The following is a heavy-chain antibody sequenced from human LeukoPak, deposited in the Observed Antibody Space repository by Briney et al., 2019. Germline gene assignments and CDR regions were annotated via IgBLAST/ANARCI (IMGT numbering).Heavy chain of an antibody. J-gene: IGHJ4*02. Sequence: GGSLRLSCAASGFTFSNYGMSWVRQAPGKGLEWVSYISSSGSSIYYADSVKGRFTISRDNAKNSLYLQMNSLRAEDTAVYYCAREGGYSEFDYWGQGTLVTVSS. CDR3: AREGGYSEFDY. CDR1: GFTFSNYG. V-gene: IGHV3-48*04. D-gene: IGHD5-12*01. CDR2: ISSSGSSI.